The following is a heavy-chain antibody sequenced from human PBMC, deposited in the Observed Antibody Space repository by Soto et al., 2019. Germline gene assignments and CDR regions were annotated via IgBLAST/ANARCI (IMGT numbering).Heavy chain of an antibody. Sequence: EVQLVESGGGLVQPGGSLRLSCAASGFTFSTYSMNCVRQAPGKGLEWVSYITSRSSTIYYADSVKGRFTISRDNVKNSLYLQMNSLRDDDTAVYYCARDDERQWLSPFDFWGQGTLVTVSS. CDR2: ITSRSSTI. CDR3: ARDDERQWLSPFDF. J-gene: IGHJ4*02. V-gene: IGHV3-48*02. D-gene: IGHD6-19*01. CDR1: GFTFSTYS.